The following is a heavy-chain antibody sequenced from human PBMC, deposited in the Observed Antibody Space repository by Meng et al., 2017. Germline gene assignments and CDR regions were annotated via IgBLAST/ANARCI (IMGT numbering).Heavy chain of an antibody. J-gene: IGHJ6*02. CDR1: GGTFSSYA. CDR3: ARGYGSGSYENPRYYYGMDV. V-gene: IGHV1-69*06. Sequence: SVKVSCKASGGTFSSYAISWVRQAPGQGLEWMGGIIPIFGTANYAQKFQGRVTITADKSTSTAYMELSSLRSEDTAMYYCARGYGSGSYENPRYYYGMDVWGQGTTVTVSS. CDR2: IIPIFGTA. D-gene: IGHD3-10*01.